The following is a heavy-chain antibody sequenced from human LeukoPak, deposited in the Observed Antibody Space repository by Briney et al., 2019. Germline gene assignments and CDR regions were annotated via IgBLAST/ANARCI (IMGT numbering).Heavy chain of an antibody. CDR1: GFTFSSYA. CDR2: ISGSGGST. V-gene: IGHV3-23*01. D-gene: IGHD6-19*01. J-gene: IGHJ4*02. CDR3: AKVRYSSGWYSY. Sequence: GGSLRLSCAASGFTFSSYAMSWVRQAPGKGLEWVSAISGSGGSTYYADSVKGRFTISRDNSRNTLYLQMNSLRAEDTAVYYCAKVRYSSGWYSYWGQGTLVTVSS.